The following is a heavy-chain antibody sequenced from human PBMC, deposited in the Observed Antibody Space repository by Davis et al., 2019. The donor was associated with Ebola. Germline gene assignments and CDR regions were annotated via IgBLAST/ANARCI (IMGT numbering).Heavy chain of an antibody. CDR3: ARGGYSYGYYYYGMDV. D-gene: IGHD5-18*01. J-gene: IGHJ6*02. CDR2: IYYSGST. Sequence: SETLSLTCTVSGGSISSYYWSWIRQPPGKGLEWIGYIYYSGSTNYNPSLKSRVTISVDTSKNQFSLKLSSVTAADTAVYYCARGGYSYGYYYYGMDVWGQGTTVTVSS. V-gene: IGHV4-59*01. CDR1: GGSISSYY.